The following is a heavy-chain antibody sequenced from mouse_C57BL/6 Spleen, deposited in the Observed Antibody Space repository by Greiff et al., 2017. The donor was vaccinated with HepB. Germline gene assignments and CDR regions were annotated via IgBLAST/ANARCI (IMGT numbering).Heavy chain of an antibody. V-gene: IGHV1-72*01. D-gene: IGHD2-1*01. CDR1: GYTFTSYW. CDR2: IDPNSGGT. Sequence: QVTLKESGAELVKPGASVKLSCKASGYTFTSYWMHWVKQRPGRGLEWIGRIDPNSGGTKYNEKFKSKATLTVDKPSSTAYMQLSSLTSEDSAVYYCARLYYGNYVYAMDYWGQGTSVTVSS. J-gene: IGHJ4*01. CDR3: ARLYYGNYVYAMDY.